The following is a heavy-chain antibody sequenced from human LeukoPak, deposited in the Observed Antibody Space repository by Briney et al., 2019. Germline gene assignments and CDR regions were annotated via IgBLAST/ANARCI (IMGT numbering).Heavy chain of an antibody. CDR1: GFTFSSYG. V-gene: IGHV3-33*01. CDR3: AREGGVTIFGVVSSWFDP. J-gene: IGHJ5*02. CDR2: IWYDGSNK. D-gene: IGHD3-3*01. Sequence: GGSLRLSCAASGFTFSSYGMHWVRQAPGKGLEWVAVIWYDGSNKYYADSVKGRFTISRDNSKNTLYLQMNSLRAEDTAMYYCAREGGVTIFGVVSSWFDPWGQGTLVTVSS.